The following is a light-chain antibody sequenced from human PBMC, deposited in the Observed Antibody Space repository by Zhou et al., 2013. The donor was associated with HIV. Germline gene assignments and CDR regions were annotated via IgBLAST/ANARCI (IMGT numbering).Light chain of an antibody. CDR1: QSVSTN. CDR3: QQYNSWPPWT. Sequence: EVVMTQSPVTLSVSPGERAALSCRTSQSVSTNLAWYQQRPGQAPRLLLYGASTRATGVPDRFSGSGSGTEFTLTIRGMQSEDVALYYCQQYNSWPPWTFGRGTKV. J-gene: IGKJ1*01. CDR2: GAS. V-gene: IGKV3-15*01.